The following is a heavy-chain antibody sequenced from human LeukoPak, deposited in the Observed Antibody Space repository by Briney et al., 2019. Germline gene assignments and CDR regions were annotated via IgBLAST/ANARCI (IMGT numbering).Heavy chain of an antibody. Sequence: PGGSLRLSCAASGFTFSSYWMSWVRQAPGKGLEWVANIKQDGSEKYYVDSVKGRFTISRDNAKYSLYLQMNSLRAEDTAVYYCARDSASLWFGELSGWFAPWGQGTLVTVSS. CDR1: GFTFSSYW. D-gene: IGHD3-10*01. CDR2: IKQDGSEK. J-gene: IGHJ5*02. CDR3: ARDSASLWFGELSGWFAP. V-gene: IGHV3-7*01.